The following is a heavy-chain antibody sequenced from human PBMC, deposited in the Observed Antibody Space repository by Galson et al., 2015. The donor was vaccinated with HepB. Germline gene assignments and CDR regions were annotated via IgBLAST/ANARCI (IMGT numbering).Heavy chain of an antibody. D-gene: IGHD3-10*01. Sequence: SLRLSCAASGFTFSSYGMHWVRQAPGKGLEWVAVISYDGSNKYYADSVKGRFTISRDNSKNTLYLQMNSLRAEDTAVYYCAKDNYYGSGSYYALWYYYGMDVWGQGTTVTVSS. CDR1: GFTFSSYG. CDR3: AKDNYYGSGSYYALWYYYGMDV. J-gene: IGHJ6*02. CDR2: ISYDGSNK. V-gene: IGHV3-30*18.